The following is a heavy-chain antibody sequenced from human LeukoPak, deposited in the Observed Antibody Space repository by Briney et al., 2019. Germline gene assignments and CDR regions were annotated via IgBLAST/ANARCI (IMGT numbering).Heavy chain of an antibody. Sequence: PRGSLRLSCAASGFTVSSNYMSWLRQAPGKGLEWVSVLYSGGKTYYADSAKGRFTISRDSSTNTLYLQMESLRAEDTAVYYCAREMGAATTYFDYWGQGTLVTVSS. J-gene: IGHJ4*02. CDR3: AREMGAATTYFDY. D-gene: IGHD1-1*01. CDR2: LYSGGKT. CDR1: GFTVSSNY. V-gene: IGHV3-53*01.